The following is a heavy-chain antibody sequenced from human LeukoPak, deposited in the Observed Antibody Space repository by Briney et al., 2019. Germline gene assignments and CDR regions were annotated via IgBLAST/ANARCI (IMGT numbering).Heavy chain of an antibody. D-gene: IGHD1-14*01. CDR1: GGSFSGYF. CDR3: AREPDRIRFDS. Sequence: SETLSLTCAVYGGSFSGYFWSWIRQPPGKGLEYIGDISHSGSTNYNPSLKNRVTISVDTSKDQFSLELSSVTAAATAVYYCAREPDRIRFDSWGRGTLVTVSS. CDR2: ISHSGST. V-gene: IGHV4-34*01. J-gene: IGHJ5*01.